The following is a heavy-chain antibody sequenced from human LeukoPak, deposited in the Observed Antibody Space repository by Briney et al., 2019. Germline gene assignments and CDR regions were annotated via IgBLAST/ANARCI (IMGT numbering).Heavy chain of an antibody. CDR1: GGSISSYY. D-gene: IGHD3-22*01. CDR3: ARRNYYDTSGYQFDY. CDR2: IYYSGNT. Sequence: KPSETLSLTCTVSGGSISSYYGSWIRQPPGKGLEWIGYIYYSGNTNYHSSLKSRVTISVDTSKNQFSLQLSSVTAADTAVYYCARRNYYDTSGYQFDYWGQGTLVTVSS. V-gene: IGHV4-59*08. J-gene: IGHJ4*02.